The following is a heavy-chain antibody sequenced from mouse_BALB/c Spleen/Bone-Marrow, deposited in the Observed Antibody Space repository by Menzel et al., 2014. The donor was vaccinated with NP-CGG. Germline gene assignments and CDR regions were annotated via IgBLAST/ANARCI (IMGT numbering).Heavy chain of an antibody. Sequence: VKLMESGAELVRPGSSVKTSCKASGYAFSDYWMNWVKQRPGQGLEWIGQIYPGDGDTNYIGKFKGKATLTADKSSSTAYMQLSSLTSEDSAVYFCARETYGNAWFAYWGQGTLVTVSA. J-gene: IGHJ3*01. CDR3: ARETYGNAWFAY. CDR1: GYAFSDYW. CDR2: IYPGDGDT. V-gene: IGHV1-80*01. D-gene: IGHD2-1*01.